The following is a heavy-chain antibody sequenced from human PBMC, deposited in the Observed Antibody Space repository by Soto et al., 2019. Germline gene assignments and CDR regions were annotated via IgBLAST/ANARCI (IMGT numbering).Heavy chain of an antibody. CDR3: ARFEYSSSSGEVMGYYFDY. CDR2: INHSGST. V-gene: IGHV4-34*01. CDR1: GGSFSGYY. D-gene: IGHD6-6*01. J-gene: IGHJ4*02. Sequence: SETLSLTCAVYGGSFSGYYWSWIRQPPGKGLEWIGEINHSGSTNYNPSLKSRVTISVDTSKNQFSLKLSSVTAADTAVYYCARFEYSSSSGEVMGYYFDYWGQGTLVTVSS.